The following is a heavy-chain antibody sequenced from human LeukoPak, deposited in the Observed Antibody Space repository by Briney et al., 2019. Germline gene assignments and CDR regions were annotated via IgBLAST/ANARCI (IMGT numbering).Heavy chain of an antibody. D-gene: IGHD5-24*01. CDR3: ARDIQLST. CDR2: INSRSSII. V-gene: IGHV3-48*03. J-gene: IGHJ3*01. CDR1: GFTFSTYE. Sequence: PGGSLRLSCAASGFTFSTYEMNWVRQAPGKGLEWVSYINSRSSIIYYADSVKGRFTISRDNARNSLYLQMNSLRAEDTAIYYCARDIQLSTWGLGTMVTVSS.